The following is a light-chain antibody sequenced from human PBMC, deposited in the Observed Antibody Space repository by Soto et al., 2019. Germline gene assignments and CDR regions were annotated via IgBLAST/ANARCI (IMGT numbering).Light chain of an antibody. CDR3: QTWGTGIQV. Sequence: QSVLTQSPSASASLGASVKVSCTLSSGHSSYAIAWHQQQPEKGPRYLMKLNSDGSHSKGDGIPDRFSGSSSGAERYLTISSLQSEDEADYSCQTWGTGIQVFGGGTKVTVL. J-gene: IGLJ2*01. CDR1: SGHSSYA. CDR2: LNSDGSH. V-gene: IGLV4-69*01.